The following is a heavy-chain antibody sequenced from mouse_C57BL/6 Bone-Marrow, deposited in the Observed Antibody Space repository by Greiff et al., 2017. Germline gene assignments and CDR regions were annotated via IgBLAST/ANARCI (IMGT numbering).Heavy chain of an antibody. CDR3: PRLRRDYYAMDY. V-gene: IGHV6-3*01. D-gene: IGHD2-4*01. J-gene: IGHJ4*01. CDR2: IRLKFDNYAT. CDR1: GFTFSNYW. Sequence: EVNVVESGGGLVQPGGSMKLSCVASGFTFSNYWMNWVRQSPERGLEWVAQIRLKFDNYATHYAESVKGRFTISRDDSKSSVYLQMNNLRAEDTGIYYCPRLRRDYYAMDYWGQGTSVTVSS.